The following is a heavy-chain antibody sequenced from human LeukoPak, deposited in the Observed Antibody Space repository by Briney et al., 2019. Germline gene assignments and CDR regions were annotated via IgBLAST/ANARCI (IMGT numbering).Heavy chain of an antibody. CDR1: GFTFSTSI. Sequence: GGSLRLSCATSGFTFSTSIINWVRQAPGKGLEWVASISSIGNYIYYIDSLKCRINSCRDNTKNSVHFEMNIRSAQVSAVYYCARDRPHYFDASGGGGGTLVTVSS. D-gene: IGHD3-9*01. CDR2: ISSIGNYI. J-gene: IGHJ4*02. CDR3: ARDRPHYFDASG. V-gene: IGHV3-21*01.